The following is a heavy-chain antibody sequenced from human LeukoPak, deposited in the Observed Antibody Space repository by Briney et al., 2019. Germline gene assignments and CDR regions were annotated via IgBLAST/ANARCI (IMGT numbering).Heavy chain of an antibody. Sequence: ASVKVSYKASGDTFTVYYMHWVRQAPGQGLEWMGWINPNSGGTNYAQKFQGWVTMTRDTSISTAYMELSRLRSDDTAVYYCARGYSSGHEFDYWGQGTLVTVSS. CDR3: ARGYSSGHEFDY. V-gene: IGHV1-2*04. CDR1: GDTFTVYY. D-gene: IGHD6-19*01. CDR2: INPNSGGT. J-gene: IGHJ4*02.